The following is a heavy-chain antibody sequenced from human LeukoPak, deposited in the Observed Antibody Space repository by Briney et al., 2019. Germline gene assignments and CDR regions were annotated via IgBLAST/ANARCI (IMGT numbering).Heavy chain of an antibody. V-gene: IGHV3-30*04. CDR3: ARGPTMKMDV. D-gene: IGHD3-22*01. J-gene: IGHJ6*04. CDR1: GFTFSSYA. Sequence: GGSLRLSCAASGFTFSSYAMHWVRQAPGKGLEWVAVISYDGSNKYYADSVKGRFTISRDNAKNSLYLQMNSLRAEDTAVYYCARGPTMKMDVWGKGTTDTVSS. CDR2: ISYDGSNK.